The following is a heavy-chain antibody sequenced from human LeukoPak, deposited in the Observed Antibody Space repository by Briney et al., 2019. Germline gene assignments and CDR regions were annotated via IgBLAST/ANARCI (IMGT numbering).Heavy chain of an antibody. V-gene: IGHV3-9*01. Sequence: GGSLRLSCAASGFTFDDYAMHWVRQAPGKGLEWVSGISWNSGSIGYADSVKGRFTISRDNAKNSLYLQMNSLRAEDTALYYCAKDTDYGGSSYYFDYWGQGTLVTVSS. CDR3: AKDTDYGGSSYYFDY. CDR1: GFTFDDYA. J-gene: IGHJ4*02. D-gene: IGHD4-23*01. CDR2: ISWNSGSI.